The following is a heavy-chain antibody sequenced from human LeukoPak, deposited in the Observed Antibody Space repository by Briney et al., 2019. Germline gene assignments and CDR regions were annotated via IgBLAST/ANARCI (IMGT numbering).Heavy chain of an antibody. CDR2: FTGYCNST. D-gene: IGHD4-23*01. Sequence: GGSLRLSCAASGFTFSSYAMTWVRQAPGKGLEWVSAFTGYCNSTSHADSVKGRFTISRDNSKNTLYLQLNSLRAEDTAVYYCAKSTVAFYYFDNWGQGTLVTVSS. V-gene: IGHV3-23*01. CDR3: AKSTVAFYYFDN. CDR1: GFTFSSYA. J-gene: IGHJ4*02.